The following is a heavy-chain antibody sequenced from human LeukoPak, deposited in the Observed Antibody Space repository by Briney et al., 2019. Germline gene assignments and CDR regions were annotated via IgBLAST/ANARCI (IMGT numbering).Heavy chain of an antibody. D-gene: IGHD3-10*01. CDR2: ISSSSSTI. CDR1: GFTFSSYS. CDR3: ASAVLLWFGGYPDY. Sequence: GGSLRLSCAASGFTFSSYSMNWVRQAPGKGLEWVSYISSSSSTIYYADSVKGRFTISRGNAKNSLYLQMNSLRAEDTAVYYCASAVLLWFGGYPDYWGQGTLVTVSS. V-gene: IGHV3-48*01. J-gene: IGHJ4*02.